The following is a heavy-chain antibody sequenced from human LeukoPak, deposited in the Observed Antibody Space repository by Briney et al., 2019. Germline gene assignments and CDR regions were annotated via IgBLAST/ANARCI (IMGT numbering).Heavy chain of an antibody. J-gene: IGHJ3*02. Sequence: GGSLRLSCAASGFIFSNYGMTWVRQAPGKGLEWVSIINYSGTDTYYADSVKGRFTIPRDNSKNTLYLQMNSLRGEDTAVYYCAKGRQLRRSDAFDIWGQGTMVTVSS. CDR2: INYSGTDT. V-gene: IGHV3-23*01. CDR3: AKGRQLRRSDAFDI. CDR1: GFIFSNYG. D-gene: IGHD1-26*01.